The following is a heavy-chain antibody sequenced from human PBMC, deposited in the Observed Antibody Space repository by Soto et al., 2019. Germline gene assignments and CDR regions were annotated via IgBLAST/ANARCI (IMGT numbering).Heavy chain of an antibody. V-gene: IGHV1-69*01. J-gene: IGHJ4*02. D-gene: IGHD1-26*01. CDR3: ARGRVGIVGAQHGAFDY. CDR1: GGTFSSYA. CDR2: IIPIVGTA. Sequence: QVQLVQSGAEVKKPGSSVKVSCKASGGTFSSYAISWVRQAPGQGLEWMGGIIPIVGTANYAQKFQGRVTITEYESTSTAYMKLSSLRSEDTAVYYCARGRVGIVGAQHGAFDYWGQGTLVTVSS.